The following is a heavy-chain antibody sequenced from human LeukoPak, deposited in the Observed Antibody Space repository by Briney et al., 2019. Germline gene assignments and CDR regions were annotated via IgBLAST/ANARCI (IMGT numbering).Heavy chain of an antibody. CDR2: ISYDGSNK. J-gene: IGHJ4*02. Sequence: PGGSLRLSCAASGFTFSSYAMHWVRQAPGKGLEWVAVISYDGSNKYYADSVKGRFTISRDNSKNTLYLQMNSLRAEDTAVYYCARDDSSGYCSHWGQGTLVTVSS. V-gene: IGHV3-30-3*01. D-gene: IGHD3-22*01. CDR1: GFTFSSYA. CDR3: ARDDSSGYCSH.